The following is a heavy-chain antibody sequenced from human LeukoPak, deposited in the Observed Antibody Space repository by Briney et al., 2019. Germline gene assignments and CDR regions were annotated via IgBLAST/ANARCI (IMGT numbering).Heavy chain of an antibody. CDR1: GLSFSSDA. CDR2: ISGSGGVT. J-gene: IGHJ6*02. CDR3: ATRSRDHYYHAMDV. D-gene: IGHD3-10*01. V-gene: IGHV3-23*01. Sequence: GGSLRLSCAASGLSFSSDAMSWVRQAPGKGLEWVSGISGSGGVTYYADSVKGRFTISRDNTKNTLYLQMNSLRAEDTAVYFCATRSRDHYYHAMDVWGQGTTVTVSS.